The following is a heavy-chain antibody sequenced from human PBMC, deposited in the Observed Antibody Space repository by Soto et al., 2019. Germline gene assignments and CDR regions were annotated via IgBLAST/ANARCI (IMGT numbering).Heavy chain of an antibody. D-gene: IGHD5-18*01. Sequence: GASVKVSCKASGYTFNSYAMNWVRQAPGQRLEWMGWINAGNGNTKYSRKLQGRVTITRDTSASTAYMELSSLRSEDTAVYYCARDPGYSYGYNWGQGTLVTASS. CDR2: INAGNGNT. J-gene: IGHJ4*02. CDR3: ARDPGYSYGYN. V-gene: IGHV1-3*01. CDR1: GYTFNSYA.